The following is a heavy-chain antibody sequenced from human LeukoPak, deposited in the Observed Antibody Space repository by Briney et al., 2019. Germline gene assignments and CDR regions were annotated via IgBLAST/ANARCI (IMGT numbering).Heavy chain of an antibody. CDR3: ARGPYDILTGYYFDY. J-gene: IGHJ4*02. CDR2: INPNSGGT. D-gene: IGHD3-9*01. V-gene: IGHV1-2*02. Sequence: GASVTVSFKASGYTFTGYYMHWVRQAPGQGLEWMGWINPNSGGTNYAQKFQGRVTMTRDTSISTAYMELSRLRSDDTAVYYCARGPYDILTGYYFDYWGQGTLVTVSS. CDR1: GYTFTGYY.